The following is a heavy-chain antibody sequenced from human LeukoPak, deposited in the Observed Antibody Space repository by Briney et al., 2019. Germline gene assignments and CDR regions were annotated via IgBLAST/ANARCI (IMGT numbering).Heavy chain of an antibody. CDR1: GGSISSGDYY. V-gene: IGHV4-30-4*01. CDR2: IYYSGST. J-gene: IGHJ4*02. CDR3: IAGFGHYYFDY. Sequence: SETLSLTCTVSGGSISSGDYYWSWIRQPPGKGLEWIEYIYYSGSTYYNPSLKSRVTISVDTSKNQFSLKLSSVTAADTAVYYCIAGFGHYYFDYWGQGTLVTVSS. D-gene: IGHD3-10*01.